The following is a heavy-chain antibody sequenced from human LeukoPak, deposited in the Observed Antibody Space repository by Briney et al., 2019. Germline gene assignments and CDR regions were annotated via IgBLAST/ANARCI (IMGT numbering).Heavy chain of an antibody. Sequence: ASVKVSCKASGYTFTGYYMHWVRQAPRQGLEWMGWLNPNSGNTGYAQKFQGRVTITRDTSINTAYMELSSLRSEDTAVYYCARMTVSGRDNWFDPWGQGTLVTVSS. D-gene: IGHD6-19*01. J-gene: IGHJ5*02. CDR2: LNPNSGNT. CDR3: ARMTVSGRDNWFDP. V-gene: IGHV1-8*03. CDR1: GYTFTGYY.